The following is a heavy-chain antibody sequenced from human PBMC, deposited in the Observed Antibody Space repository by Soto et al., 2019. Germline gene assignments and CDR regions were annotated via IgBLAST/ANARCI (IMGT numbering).Heavy chain of an antibody. CDR1: GYTFTSYG. J-gene: IGHJ4*02. Sequence: ASVKVSCKASGYTFTSYGISWVRQAPGQGLEWMGWISAYNGETIYAQKFQGRVTMTEDTSTDTAYMELSSLRSEDTAVYYCAPHLSYSGRYRFDYWRQGTLVTVSS. V-gene: IGHV1-18*01. D-gene: IGHD1-26*01. CDR2: ISAYNGET. CDR3: APHLSYSGRYRFDY.